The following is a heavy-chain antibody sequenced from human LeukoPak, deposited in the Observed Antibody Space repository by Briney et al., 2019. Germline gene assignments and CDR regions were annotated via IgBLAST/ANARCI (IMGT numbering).Heavy chain of an antibody. CDR3: ARNGFLEYTIGKPTYYFDC. D-gene: IGHD1-1*01. Sequence: ASVKVSCKASGYTFTSYYMHWVRQAPGQGLEWMGIINPSGGSTSYAQKFQDRVTMTGDMSTSTVYMELSSLRSEDTAVYYCARNGFLEYTIGKPTYYFDCWGQGTLVTVSS. CDR2: INPSGGST. J-gene: IGHJ4*02. V-gene: IGHV1-46*01. CDR1: GYTFTSYY.